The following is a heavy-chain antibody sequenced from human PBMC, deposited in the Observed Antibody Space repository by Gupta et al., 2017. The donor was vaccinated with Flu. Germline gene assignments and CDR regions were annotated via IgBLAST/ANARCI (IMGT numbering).Heavy chain of an antibody. V-gene: IGHV3-23*01. CDR1: GFTFGSYA. J-gene: IGHJ4*02. CDR2: IYKTGDST. D-gene: IGHD1-20*01. CDR3: VKDTARYFDD. Sequence: SCAASGFTFGSYAMSWVRQAPGKGLEWVSAIYKTGDSTYYADSVEGRFTISRDNSRNTLYLQMNSLRAEDTAIYYCVKDTARYFDDWGQGTMVTVSS.